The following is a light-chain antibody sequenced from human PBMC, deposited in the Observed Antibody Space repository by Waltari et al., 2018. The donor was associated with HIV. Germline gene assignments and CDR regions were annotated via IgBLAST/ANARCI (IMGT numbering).Light chain of an antibody. J-gene: IGKJ1*01. CDR2: DAS. CDR3: QQRTSWPPWT. CDR1: QRVSDY. Sequence: IVLTQSPATLSLSPGERATLSCRASQRVSDYLAWYQQKPGQAPRLLIYDASNRATGIPARFSGSGSGTDFTLTISSLEPEDFAVYYCQQRTSWPPWTFGQGTKVEIK. V-gene: IGKV3-11*01.